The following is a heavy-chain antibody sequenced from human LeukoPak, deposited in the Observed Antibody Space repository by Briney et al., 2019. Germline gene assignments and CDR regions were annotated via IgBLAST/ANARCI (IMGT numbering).Heavy chain of an antibody. J-gene: IGHJ6*03. D-gene: IGHD2-21*02. V-gene: IGHV4-61*02. CDR2: IYTSGST. CDR1: GVSISSGSYY. CDR3: ARGAVVVTASYYYYYYMDV. Sequence: KTSETLSLTCTVSGVSISSGSYYWSWIRQPAGKGLEWIGRIYTSGSTNYNPSLKSRVTISVDTSKNQFSLKLSSVTAADTAVYYCARGAVVVTASYYYYYYMDVWGKGTTVTISS.